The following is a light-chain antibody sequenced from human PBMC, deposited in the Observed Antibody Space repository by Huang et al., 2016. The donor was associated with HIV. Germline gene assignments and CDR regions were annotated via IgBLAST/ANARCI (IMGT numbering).Light chain of an antibody. CDR2: DAS. V-gene: IGKV3-11*01. CDR3: QQRSNWPT. J-gene: IGKJ3*01. CDR1: QSVSTF. Sequence: EIVLTQSPATLSLSPGERATLSCRASQSVSTFLAWYQQKPGQAPRRLIHDASNRAAGIPARFSGSGSGTDFTLTISSLEPEDFAVYYCQQRSNWPTFGPGTKVDIK.